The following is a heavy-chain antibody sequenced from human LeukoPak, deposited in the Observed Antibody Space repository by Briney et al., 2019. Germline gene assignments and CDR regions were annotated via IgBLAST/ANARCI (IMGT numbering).Heavy chain of an antibody. CDR3: ARARAAADDAFDI. J-gene: IGHJ3*02. D-gene: IGHD6-13*01. CDR2: IYYSGST. Sequence: SETLSLTCTVSGGSISSYYWSWIRQPPGKGLEWIGYIYYSGSTNYNPSLKSRVTISVDTSKNQFSLQLNSVTPEDTAVYYCARARAAADDAFDIWGQGTMVTVSS. V-gene: IGHV4-59*12. CDR1: GGSISSYY.